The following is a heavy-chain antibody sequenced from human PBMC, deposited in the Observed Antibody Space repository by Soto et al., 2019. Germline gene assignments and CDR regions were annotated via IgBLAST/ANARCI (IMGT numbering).Heavy chain of an antibody. CDR1: GFTFSSYA. D-gene: IGHD2-15*01. Sequence: EVQLLESGGGLVQPGGSLRLSCAASGFTFSSYAMSWVRQAPGKGLEWVSAISGSGGSTYYADSVKGRFTITRDNSKNTLYLQMNSLRAEDTAVYYCAKDSCSGGSCSVFQHWGQGTLVTVSS. V-gene: IGHV3-23*01. CDR2: ISGSGGST. J-gene: IGHJ1*01. CDR3: AKDSCSGGSCSVFQH.